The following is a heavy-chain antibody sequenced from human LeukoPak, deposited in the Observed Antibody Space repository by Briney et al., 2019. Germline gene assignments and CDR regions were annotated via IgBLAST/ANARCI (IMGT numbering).Heavy chain of an antibody. V-gene: IGHV3-33*01. CDR3: ARDWGQLPDY. CDR1: GFTFSSYG. J-gene: IGHJ4*02. D-gene: IGHD2-2*01. CDR2: IWYDGSNK. Sequence: PGGSLRLSCAASGFTFSSYGMHWVRQAPGRGLEGVAVIWYDGSNKYYADSVKGRFTISRDNSKNTLYLQMNSVRDEDTAVYYCARDWGQLPDYWGQGTLVTVSS.